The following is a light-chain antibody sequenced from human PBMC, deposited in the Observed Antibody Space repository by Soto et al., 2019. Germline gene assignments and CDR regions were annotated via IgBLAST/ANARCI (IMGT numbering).Light chain of an antibody. CDR3: QQRYNWPPIT. CDR1: QSVSSY. Sequence: IVLTQSPTTLSLSPGERADLSCRASQSVSSYLAWYQQKPGQAPRLLIYDASNRATGIPARFSGSGSGTDFTLTISSLEPEDFAVYYCQQRYNWPPITFAQGTRLEIK. CDR2: DAS. J-gene: IGKJ5*01. V-gene: IGKV3-11*01.